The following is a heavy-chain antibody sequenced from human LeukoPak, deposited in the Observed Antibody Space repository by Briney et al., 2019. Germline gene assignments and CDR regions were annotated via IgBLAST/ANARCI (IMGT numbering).Heavy chain of an antibody. CDR1: GFTFDDCA. CDR3: VNMLVAA. V-gene: IGHV3-9*01. J-gene: IGHJ5*02. CDR2: ISWNSINV. Sequence: PGGSLRLSCAASGFTFDDCAMHWVRQTPGKGLEWVSGISWNSINVGYADSVKGRFTISRDNAKNTLYLQMNNLSAEDTAMYYCVNMLVAAWGQGTLVTVSS. D-gene: IGHD5-12*01.